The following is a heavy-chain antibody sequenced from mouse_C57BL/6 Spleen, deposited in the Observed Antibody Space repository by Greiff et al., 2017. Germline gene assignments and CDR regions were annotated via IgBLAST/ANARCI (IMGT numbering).Heavy chain of an antibody. V-gene: IGHV3-6*01. J-gene: IGHJ2*01. CDR3: ARGLGPGFDY. CDR2: ISYDGGN. CDR1: GYSITSGYY. D-gene: IGHD4-1*01. Sequence: EVQLQESGPGLVKPSQSLSLTCSVTGYSITSGYYWNWIRQFPGNKLEWMGYISYDGGNNYNPSLKNRISITRDTSKNQFFLNLNSVTTEDTATYYCARGLGPGFDYWGQGTTLTFSS.